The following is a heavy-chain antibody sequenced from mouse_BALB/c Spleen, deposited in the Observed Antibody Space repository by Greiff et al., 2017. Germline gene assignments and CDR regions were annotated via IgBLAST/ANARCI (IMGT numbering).Heavy chain of an antibody. V-gene: IGHV2-5-1*01. Sequence: VKLQESGPSLVQPSQSLSITCTVSGFSLTSYGVYWVRQSPGKGLEWLGVIWRGGSTDYNAAFMSRLSITKDNSKSQVFFKMNSLQADDTAIYYCANYYGYAMDYWGQGTSVTVSS. CDR3: ANYYGYAMDY. CDR2: IWRGGST. D-gene: IGHD1-1*01. CDR1: GFSLTSYG. J-gene: IGHJ4*01.